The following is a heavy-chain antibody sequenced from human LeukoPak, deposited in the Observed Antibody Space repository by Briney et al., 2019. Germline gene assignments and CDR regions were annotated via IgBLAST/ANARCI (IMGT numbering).Heavy chain of an antibody. J-gene: IGHJ3*02. V-gene: IGHV4-59*08. Sequence: SETLSLTCTVSGGSISSYYWSWSRQPPGKGLEWIGYIYYSGSTNYNPSLKSRVTISVDTSKNQFSLKLSSVTAADTAVYYCASQDSYGDAFEIWGQGTMVTVSS. CDR2: IYYSGST. CDR3: ASQDSYGDAFEI. CDR1: GGSISSYY. D-gene: IGHD3-10*01.